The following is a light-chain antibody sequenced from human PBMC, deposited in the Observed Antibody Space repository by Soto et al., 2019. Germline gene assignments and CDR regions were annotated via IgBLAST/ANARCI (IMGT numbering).Light chain of an antibody. J-gene: IGLJ1*01. CDR2: TNN. Sequence: QSVLTQPPSASGTPGQRVTISCSGSSSNIGSNTVNWYQQVPGTAPKFLISTNNQRPSGVPHRFSGSKSGTSASLAISGLQSGDEADYYCAAWDDSLNGHYVFGTGTKLTVL. CDR3: AAWDDSLNGHYV. CDR1: SSNIGSNT. V-gene: IGLV1-44*01.